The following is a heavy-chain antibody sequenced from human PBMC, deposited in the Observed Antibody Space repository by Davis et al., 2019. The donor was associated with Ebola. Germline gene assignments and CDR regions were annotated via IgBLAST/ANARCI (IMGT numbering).Heavy chain of an antibody. CDR3: ARKTFFDY. D-gene: IGHD2/OR15-2a*01. CDR2: ISSSSNYI. V-gene: IGHV3-21*01. CDR1: GFTFSSNS. J-gene: IGHJ4*02. Sequence: PGGSLRLSCAASGFTFSSNSMNWVRQAPGKGLEWVSFISSSSNYIYYADSVKGRFTVSRDNAKNSLYLQMNSLRAEDTAVYYCARKTFFDYWGQGTLVTVSS.